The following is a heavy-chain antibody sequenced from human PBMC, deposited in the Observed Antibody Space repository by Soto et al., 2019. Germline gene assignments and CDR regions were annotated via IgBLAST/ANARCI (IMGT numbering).Heavy chain of an antibody. CDR3: ARGGYCSGGSCYYYYFDY. J-gene: IGHJ4*02. Sequence: ASVKVSCKASGYTFTSYAMHWVRQAPGQRLEWMGWINAGNGNTKYSQKFQGRVTITRDTSASTAYMELSSLRSEDTAVYYCARGGYCSGGSCYYYYFDYWGQGTLVTVSS. CDR2: INAGNGNT. CDR1: GYTFTSYA. V-gene: IGHV1-3*01. D-gene: IGHD2-15*01.